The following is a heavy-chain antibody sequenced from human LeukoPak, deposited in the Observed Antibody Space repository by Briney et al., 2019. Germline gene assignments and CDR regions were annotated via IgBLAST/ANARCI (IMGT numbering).Heavy chain of an antibody. CDR3: ARPNWNELYCEF. J-gene: IGHJ4*02. D-gene: IGHD1-1*01. CDR2: IYYSGST. CDR1: GCSISSYY. V-gene: IGHV4-59*12. Sequence: SESLSLTCTVSGCSISSYYWSWIRQPPGKGLEWIGYIYYSGSTNYNPSLKSRVTISVDKSKNQFSLQLNSVTAADTAVYYCARPNWNELYCEFWGEGTLVTVSS.